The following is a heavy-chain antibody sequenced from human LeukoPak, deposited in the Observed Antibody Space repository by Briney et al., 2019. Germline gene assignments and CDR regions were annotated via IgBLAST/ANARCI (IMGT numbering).Heavy chain of an antibody. Sequence: SETPSLTCTVSGGSISSSSYYWGWIRQPPGKGLEWIGEINHSGSTNYNPSLKSRVTISVDTSKNQFSLKLSSVTAADTAVYYCARDTNYGDYPGRYWYFDLWGRGTLVTVSP. V-gene: IGHV4-39*07. CDR1: GGSISSSSYY. CDR2: INHSGST. J-gene: IGHJ2*01. CDR3: ARDTNYGDYPGRYWYFDL. D-gene: IGHD4-17*01.